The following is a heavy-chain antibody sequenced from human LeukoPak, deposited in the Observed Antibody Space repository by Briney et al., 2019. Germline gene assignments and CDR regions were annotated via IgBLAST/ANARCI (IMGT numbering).Heavy chain of an antibody. CDR3: ARDHCSSTSCHNRYFDL. V-gene: IGHV4-61*01. CDR1: GGSVSSGSYY. J-gene: IGHJ2*01. CDR2: IYYSGST. D-gene: IGHD2-2*02. Sequence: SETLSLTCTVSGGSVSSGSYYWSWIRQPPGKGLEWIGYIYYSGSTNYNPSLKSRVTISVDTSKHQFSLKLSSVTAADTAVYYCARDHCSSTSCHNRYFDLWGRGTLVTVSS.